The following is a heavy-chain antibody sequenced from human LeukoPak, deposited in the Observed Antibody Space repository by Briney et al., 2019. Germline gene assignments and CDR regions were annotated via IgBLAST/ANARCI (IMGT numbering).Heavy chain of an antibody. CDR1: GYTFTGYY. V-gene: IGHV1-2*02. D-gene: IGHD6-19*01. J-gene: IGHJ4*02. CDR2: INPNSGGT. CDR3: AREEYSSGRGAY. Sequence: EASVKVSCKASGYTFTGYYMHWVRQAPGQGLEWMGWINPNSGGTNYARKLQGRVTMTTDTSMSTAYMELRSLRSDDAAVYYCAREEYSSGRGAYWGQGTLVTVSS.